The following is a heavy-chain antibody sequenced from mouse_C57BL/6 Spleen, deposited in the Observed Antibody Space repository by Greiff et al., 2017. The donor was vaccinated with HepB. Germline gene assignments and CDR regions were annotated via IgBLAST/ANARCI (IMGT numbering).Heavy chain of an antibody. V-gene: IGHV1-69*01. CDR3: ARALYYGNSGRVDY. J-gene: IGHJ2*01. CDR2: IDPSDSYT. CDR1: GYTFTSYW. D-gene: IGHD2-1*01. Sequence: VQLQQPGAELVMPGASVKLSCKASGYTFTSYWMHWVKQRPGQGLEWIGEIDPSDSYTNYNQKFKGKSTLTVDKSSSTAYMQLSSLTSEDSAVYYCARALYYGNSGRVDYWGQGTTLTVAS.